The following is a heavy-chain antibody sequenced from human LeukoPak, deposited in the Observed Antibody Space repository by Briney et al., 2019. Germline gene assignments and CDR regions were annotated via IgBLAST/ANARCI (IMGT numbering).Heavy chain of an antibody. CDR3: ARYITIFGVVSNNWFDP. D-gene: IGHD3-3*01. J-gene: IGHJ5*02. CDR2: IYYSGST. CDR1: GGSISSHY. Sequence: PSETLSLTCTVSGGSISSHYWSWIRQPPGKGLEWIGYIYYSGSTNYNPSLKSRVTISVDASKNQFSLKLRSVTAADTAVYYCARYITIFGVVSNNWFDPWGQGTLVTVSS. V-gene: IGHV4-59*11.